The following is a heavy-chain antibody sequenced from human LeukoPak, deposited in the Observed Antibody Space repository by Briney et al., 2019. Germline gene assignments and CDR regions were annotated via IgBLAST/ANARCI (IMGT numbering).Heavy chain of an antibody. J-gene: IGHJ4*02. CDR3: ARNDGY. Sequence: GGSLRLSCAASGFTFSNFAMTWVRQAPGKGLEWVSSISSSAGSKYYADSVKGRFTISRDNSAKNSVYLQMNSLRAEDTAVYYCARNDGYWGQGTLVTVSS. CDR1: GFTFSNFA. V-gene: IGHV3-23*01. CDR2: ISSSAGSK.